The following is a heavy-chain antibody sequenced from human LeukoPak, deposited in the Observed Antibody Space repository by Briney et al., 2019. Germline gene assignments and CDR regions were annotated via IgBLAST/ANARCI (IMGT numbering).Heavy chain of an antibody. CDR3: ARGEVFGVAENVD. CDR2: IYHSGST. J-gene: IGHJ4*02. D-gene: IGHD3-3*01. V-gene: IGHV4-38-2*02. CDR1: GYSISSGYY. Sequence: SETLSLTCTVSGYSISSGYYCCWIRQPPGKGLEWIGSIYHSGSTYYNPSLKSRVTISVDTSKNQFSLKLSSVTAADTAVYYCARGEVFGVAENVDWGQGTLVTVSS.